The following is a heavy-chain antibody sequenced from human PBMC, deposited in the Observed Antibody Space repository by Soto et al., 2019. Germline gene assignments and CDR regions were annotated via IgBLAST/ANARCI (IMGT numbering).Heavy chain of an antibody. Sequence: HVQLQESGPGLVKPSGTLALTCAVSGGSITRSTWWSWVRQPPGKGLEWIGEIYYSGGTNYNPSRKSRVTISADKSKNQFTLNMSSVTAADTAVYYCATRRQLWFDGLDVWGQVTTVTVSS. D-gene: IGHD5-18*01. J-gene: IGHJ6*02. CDR2: IYYSGGT. V-gene: IGHV4-4*02. CDR1: GGSITRSTW. CDR3: ATRRQLWFDGLDV.